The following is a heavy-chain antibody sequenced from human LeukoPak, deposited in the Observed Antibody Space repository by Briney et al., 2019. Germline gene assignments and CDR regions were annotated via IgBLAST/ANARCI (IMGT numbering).Heavy chain of an antibody. Sequence: PSETLSLTCTVSGGSIGSYYWSWVRRPPGKGLEWIGYIYYSGSTNYNPSLKSRVTISVDTSKNQFSPKLSSVTAADTAVYYCARREKSPYYFDYWGQGTLVTVSS. V-gene: IGHV4-59*01. J-gene: IGHJ4*02. CDR1: GGSIGSYY. CDR2: IYYSGST. CDR3: ARREKSPYYFDY.